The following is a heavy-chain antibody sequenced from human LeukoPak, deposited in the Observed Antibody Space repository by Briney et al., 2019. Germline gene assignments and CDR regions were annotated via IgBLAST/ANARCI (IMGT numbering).Heavy chain of an antibody. CDR3: AREIVVVVAATRGAYNWFDP. D-gene: IGHD2-15*01. V-gene: IGHV3-30*04. CDR1: GFTFSSYA. CDR2: ISYDGSNK. J-gene: IGHJ5*02. Sequence: PGRSLRLSCAAAGFTFSSYAMHCVRQAPGKGLEWVAVISYDGSNKYYADPVKGRFTISRDNSKNTLYLQMNSLRAEDTAVYYCAREIVVVVAATRGAYNWFDPWGQGTLVTVSS.